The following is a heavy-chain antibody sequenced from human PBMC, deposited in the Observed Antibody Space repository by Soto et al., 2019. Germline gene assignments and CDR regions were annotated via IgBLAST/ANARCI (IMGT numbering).Heavy chain of an antibody. CDR3: AKGGRQWLVTSDFNY. J-gene: IGHJ4*02. CDR1: GFTFSDYA. V-gene: IGHV3-30*18. CDR2: VSHDGRNT. Sequence: VQLVESGGGVVQPGRSLRLSCAASGFTFSDYAMHWVRQAPGKGLEWVAVVSHDGRNTHYADSVKGRFTISRDSSKITVALEMTSLGAEDTDVYYCAKGGRQWLVTSDFNYWGQGALVTVSS. D-gene: IGHD6-19*01.